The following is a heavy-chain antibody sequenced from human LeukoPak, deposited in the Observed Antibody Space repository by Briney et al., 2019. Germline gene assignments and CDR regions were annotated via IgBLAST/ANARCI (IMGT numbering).Heavy chain of an antibody. D-gene: IGHD3-16*01. CDR1: GYSISSGYY. CDR2: IYHSGST. CDR3: ARDPGYYDYVWGVMDV. Sequence: TSETLSLTCTVSGYSISSGYYWGWIRQPPGKGLEWIGSIYHSGSTYYNPSLKSRVTISVDTSKNQFSLKLSSVTAADTAVYYCARDPGYYDYVWGVMDVWGKGTTVTISS. V-gene: IGHV4-38-2*02. J-gene: IGHJ6*03.